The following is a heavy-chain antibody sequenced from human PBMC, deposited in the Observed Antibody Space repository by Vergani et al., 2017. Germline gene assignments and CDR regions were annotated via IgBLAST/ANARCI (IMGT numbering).Heavy chain of an antibody. D-gene: IGHD6-13*01. CDR2: IDPSDSYT. CDR3: ARQRGLAAALPWGWFDP. V-gene: IGHV5-10-1*03. CDR1: GYSFTSYW. Sequence: EVQLVQSGAEVKKPGESLRISCKGSGYSFTSYWISWVRQMPGKGLEWMGRIDPSDSYTNYSPSFQGHVTISADKAISTAYLQWSSLKASDTAMYYCARQRGLAAALPWGWFDPWGQGTLVTVSS. J-gene: IGHJ5*02.